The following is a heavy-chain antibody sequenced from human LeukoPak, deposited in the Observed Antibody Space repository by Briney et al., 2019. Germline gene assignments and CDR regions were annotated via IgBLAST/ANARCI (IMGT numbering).Heavy chain of an antibody. D-gene: IGHD1-26*01. CDR3: ARQKDSGTYPFDY. CDR2: MHYSGST. J-gene: IGHJ4*02. V-gene: IGHV4-59*08. Sequence: SETLSLTCTVSGGSISPYYWSWIRQPPGKGLEWFGYMHYSGSTNYNPSLKSRVTISLDTSKNQFSLKLSSVTAADTAVYYCARQKDSGTYPFDYWGQGTLVTVSS. CDR1: GGSISPYY.